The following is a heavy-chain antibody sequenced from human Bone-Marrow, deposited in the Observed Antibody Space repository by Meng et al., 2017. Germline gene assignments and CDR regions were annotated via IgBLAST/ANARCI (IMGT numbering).Heavy chain of an antibody. CDR1: GGTFSSYA. CDR2: IIPIFGTA. Sequence: SVKVSCKASGGTFSSYAISWVRQAPGQGLEWMGGIIPIFGTANYAQKFQGRVTITADESTSTAYMELSSLRSEDTAVYYCARSKWERPDGLDYWGQGTPVTVSS. CDR3: ARSKWERPDGLDY. V-gene: IGHV1-69*13. J-gene: IGHJ4*01. D-gene: IGHD1-26*01.